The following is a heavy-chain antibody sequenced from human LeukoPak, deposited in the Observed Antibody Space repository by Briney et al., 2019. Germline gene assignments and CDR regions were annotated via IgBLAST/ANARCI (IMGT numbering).Heavy chain of an antibody. CDR1: GGSISSGSYY. D-gene: IGHD3-22*01. Sequence: SETLSLTCTVSGGSISSGSYYWSWIRQPAGRGLEWIGRIYTSGSTNYNPSLESRVTISVDTSKNQFSLKLSSVTAADTAVYYCASGEYYDSSGYYYGGAFDIWGQGTMVTVSS. CDR2: IYTSGST. CDR3: ASGEYYDSSGYYYGGAFDI. J-gene: IGHJ3*02. V-gene: IGHV4-61*02.